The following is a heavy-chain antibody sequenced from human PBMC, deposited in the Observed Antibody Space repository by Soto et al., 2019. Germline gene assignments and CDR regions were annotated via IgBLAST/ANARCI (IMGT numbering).Heavy chain of an antibody. D-gene: IGHD3-16*02. CDR1: GFSLSTSGVG. Sequence: QITLKESGPTLVKPTQTLTLTCTFSGFSLSTSGVGVGWIRQPPGKALEWLALIYWDDDKRYSPTLKSKLTITNNTTKNQVVLTMTNMDPVDTATYYCAHRLSTFGGVIVISNDAFDIWGQGTMVTVSS. CDR2: IYWDDDK. V-gene: IGHV2-5*02. CDR3: AHRLSTFGGVIVISNDAFDI. J-gene: IGHJ3*02.